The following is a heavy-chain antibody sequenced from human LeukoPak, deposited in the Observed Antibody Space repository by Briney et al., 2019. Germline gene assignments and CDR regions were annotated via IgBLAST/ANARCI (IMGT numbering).Heavy chain of an antibody. J-gene: IGHJ5*02. CDR3: ARAITMAPLGYNWFDP. Sequence: ASVKVSCKASGYTFTGYYMHWVRQAPGQGFEWMGWINPNSGGTNYAQKFQGRVTMTRDTSISTAYMELSRLRSDDTAVYYCARAITMAPLGYNWFDPWGQGTLVTVSS. CDR2: INPNSGGT. D-gene: IGHD3-10*01. CDR1: GYTFTGYY. V-gene: IGHV1-2*02.